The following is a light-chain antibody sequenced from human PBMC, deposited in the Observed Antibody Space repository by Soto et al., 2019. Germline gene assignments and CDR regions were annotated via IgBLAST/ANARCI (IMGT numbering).Light chain of an antibody. CDR3: QQYGSSPIT. V-gene: IGKV3-20*01. Sequence: EIALTQAPGTLSLSPVERATLSCRASQSVSSSYLAWYQQKPGQAPRLLIYGASSRATGIPDRFSGSGSGTDFTLTISRLEPEDFAVYYCQQYGSSPITLGQGTRLEIK. CDR2: GAS. CDR1: QSVSSSY. J-gene: IGKJ5*01.